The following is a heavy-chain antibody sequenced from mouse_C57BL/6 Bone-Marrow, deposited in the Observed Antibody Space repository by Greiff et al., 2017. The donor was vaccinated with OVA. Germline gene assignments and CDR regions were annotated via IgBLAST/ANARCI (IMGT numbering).Heavy chain of an antibody. J-gene: IGHJ3*01. V-gene: IGHV14-4*01. CDR3: TTAVVATRFAY. CDR1: GFNIKDDY. CDR2: LDPENGDT. Sequence: VQLQPSGAELVRPGASVKLSCTASGFNIKDDYMHWVKQRPEQGLEWIGWLDPENGDTEYASKFQGKATITADTPSNKAYLQLSSLTSEDTAVYYCTTAVVATRFAYWGQGTLVTVSA. D-gene: IGHD1-1*01.